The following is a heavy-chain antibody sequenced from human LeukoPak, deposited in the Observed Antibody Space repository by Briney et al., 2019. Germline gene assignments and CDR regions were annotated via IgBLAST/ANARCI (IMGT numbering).Heavy chain of an antibody. V-gene: IGHV4-61*02. CDR2: IYTSGST. J-gene: IGHJ4*02. CDR3: AREQYYFDY. Sequence: SQTLSLTCTVSGGSISSGSYYWSWIRQPAGKGLEWIGRIYTSGSTNYNPSLKSRVTISVDTSKNQFSLKLSSVTAADTAVYYCAREQYYFDYWGQGTLVTVSA. CDR1: GGSISSGSYY. D-gene: IGHD4-11*01.